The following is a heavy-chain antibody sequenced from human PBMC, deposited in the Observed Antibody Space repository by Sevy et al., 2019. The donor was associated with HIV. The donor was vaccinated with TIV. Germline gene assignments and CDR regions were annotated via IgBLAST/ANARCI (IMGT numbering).Heavy chain of an antibody. CDR3: ARDIEEWRFAERAEDWFDP. D-gene: IGHD3-10*01. Sequence: ASVKVSCKASGYTFTGYYMHWVRQAPGQGLEWMGWINPNSGGTNYAQKFQGRVTMTRDTSISTAYMELSRLRSDDTAVYYCARDIEEWRFAERAEDWFDPWGQGTLVTVSS. CDR2: INPNSGGT. V-gene: IGHV1-2*02. CDR1: GYTFTGYY. J-gene: IGHJ5*02.